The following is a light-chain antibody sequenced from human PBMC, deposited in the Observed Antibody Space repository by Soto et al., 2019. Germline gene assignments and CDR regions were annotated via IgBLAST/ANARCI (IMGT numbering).Light chain of an antibody. V-gene: IGKV1-8*01. CDR1: QGISSY. Sequence: AIRMTQSPSSFSASTGDRVTITCRASQGISSYLAWYQQKPGKAPKLLIYAASTLQSGVPSRFRGSGSGTDFTLTISCLQSEDFATYYCQQYYSYPHPTFGGGTKVEIK. CDR2: AAS. J-gene: IGKJ4*01. CDR3: QQYYSYPHPT.